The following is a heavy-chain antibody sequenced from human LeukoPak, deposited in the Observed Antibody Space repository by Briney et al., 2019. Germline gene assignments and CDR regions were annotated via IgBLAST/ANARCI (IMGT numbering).Heavy chain of an antibody. CDR3: ERGWGISSGPKVWYFDL. J-gene: IGHJ2*01. CDR1: GFTFSNYD. CDR2: IVIAGDP. V-gene: IGHV3-13*05. Sequence: GGSLTLSCAASGFTFSNYDMHGVRQATGKGLEGFSAIVIAGDPYYPDSLKGRFTISRENAKSSLYLQMNSLRGGDTAVYYCERGWGISSGPKVWYFDLWGRGTLVTVSS. D-gene: IGHD6-19*01.